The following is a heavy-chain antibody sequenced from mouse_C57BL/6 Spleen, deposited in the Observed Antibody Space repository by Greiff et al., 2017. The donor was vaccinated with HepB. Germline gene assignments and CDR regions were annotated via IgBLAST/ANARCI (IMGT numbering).Heavy chain of an antibody. Sequence: QVQLQQPGAELVKPGASVKLSCKASGYTFTSYWMHWVKQRPGRGLEWIGRIDPNSGGTKYNEKFKSKATLTVDKPSSTAYMQLSSLTSEDSAVYYCERSYSNSVRYAMDYWGQGTSVTVAS. CDR2: IDPNSGGT. V-gene: IGHV1-72*01. J-gene: IGHJ4*01. CDR3: ERSYSNSVRYAMDY. CDR1: GYTFTSYW. D-gene: IGHD2-5*01.